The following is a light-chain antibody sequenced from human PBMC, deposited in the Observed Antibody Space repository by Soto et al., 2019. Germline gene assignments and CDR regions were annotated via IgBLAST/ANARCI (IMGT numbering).Light chain of an antibody. CDR2: GAS. CDR3: QHYNNWPLFT. Sequence: EIVMTQSPATLSVSPGERATLSCRASQSVSSNLAWYQQKPGQAPRLLIYGASTKATGIPARFSGSGSGTEFTLTISSLQSEDFAVYYCQHYNNWPLFTFGPGTKVVIK. J-gene: IGKJ3*01. CDR1: QSVSSN. V-gene: IGKV3-15*01.